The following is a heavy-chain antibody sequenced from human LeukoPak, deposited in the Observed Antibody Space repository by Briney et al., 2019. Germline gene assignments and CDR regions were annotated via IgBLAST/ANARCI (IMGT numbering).Heavy chain of an antibody. CDR3: ARGIVGATTGD. V-gene: IGHV1-2*02. CDR2: INPNSGGT. Sequence: ASVKVSCKASGYTFTRYYIHWVRQAPGQGLEWMGWINPNSGGTNYAQKFQGRVTMTRDTSISTAYMELSRLRSDDTSVYYCARGIVGATTGDWGQGTLVTVSS. J-gene: IGHJ4*02. CDR1: GYTFTRYY. D-gene: IGHD1-26*01.